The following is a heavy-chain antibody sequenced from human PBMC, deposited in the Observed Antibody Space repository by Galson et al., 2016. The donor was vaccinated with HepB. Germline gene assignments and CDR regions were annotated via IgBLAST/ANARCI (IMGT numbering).Heavy chain of an antibody. CDR3: AGLHEAGATMVQGRFDY. Sequence: SLRLSCAVSGFTFSDYYMFWIRQAPGKGLEWISFISSSGGGKYYSDSVKGRVTISLAASRNQFSLKLSSVTAADTAVYYCAGLHEAGATMVQGRFDYWGQGTLVTVSS. J-gene: IGHJ4*02. CDR2: ISSSGGGK. V-gene: IGHV3-11*01. CDR1: GFTFSDYY. D-gene: IGHD3-10*01.